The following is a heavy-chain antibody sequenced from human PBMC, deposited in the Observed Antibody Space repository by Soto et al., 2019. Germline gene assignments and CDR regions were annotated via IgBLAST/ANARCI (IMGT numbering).Heavy chain of an antibody. CDR1: GGSISSGGYY. D-gene: IGHD3-22*01. Sequence: TLSLTCTVSGGSISSGGYYWSWIRQHPGKGLEWTGYIYYSGSTYYNPSLKSRVTISVDTSKNQFSLKLSSVTAADTAVYYCARKVVTPYFDYWGQGTLVTVSS. CDR2: IYYSGST. J-gene: IGHJ4*02. CDR3: ARKVVTPYFDY. V-gene: IGHV4-31*03.